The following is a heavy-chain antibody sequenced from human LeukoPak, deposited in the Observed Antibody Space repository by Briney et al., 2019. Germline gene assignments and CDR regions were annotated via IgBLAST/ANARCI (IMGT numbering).Heavy chain of an antibody. CDR1: GGTFSSYA. J-gene: IGHJ4*02. Sequence: SVKVSCKASGGTFSSYAISWVRQAPGQGLEWMGRIITILGIANYAQKFQGRVTITADKSTSTAYMELSSLRSEDTAVYYCARDIHSGSYPEGIDYWGQGTLVTVSS. D-gene: IGHD1-26*01. CDR2: IITILGIA. CDR3: ARDIHSGSYPEGIDY. V-gene: IGHV1-69*04.